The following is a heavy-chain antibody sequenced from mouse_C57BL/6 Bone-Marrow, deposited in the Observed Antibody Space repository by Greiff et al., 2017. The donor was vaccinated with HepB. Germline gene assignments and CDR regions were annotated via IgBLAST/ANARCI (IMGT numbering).Heavy chain of an antibody. CDR1: GYTFTSYG. V-gene: IGHV1-81*01. CDR3: ARGRLYYYGSSYCYAMDY. D-gene: IGHD1-1*01. J-gene: IGHJ4*01. CDR2: IYPRSGNT. Sequence: VQLQQSGAELARPGASVKLSCKASGYTFTSYGISWVKQRTGQGLEWIGEIYPRSGNTYYNEKFKGKATLTADKSSSTAYMELRSLTSEDSAVYFCARGRLYYYGSSYCYAMDYWGQGTSVTVSS.